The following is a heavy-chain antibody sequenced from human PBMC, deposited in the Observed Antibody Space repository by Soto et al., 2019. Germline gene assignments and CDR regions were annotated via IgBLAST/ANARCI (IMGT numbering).Heavy chain of an antibody. Sequence: PGGSLRLCCAASGFTFSDYWMSWVRQAPGKGPEWVANIKFDGSVKQYVDSVRGRFTISRDNSRNSLFLQMNSLRAGDTAVYYCVKDGGYCSSTTCYSPRNHYFDSWGQGTLVTVSS. CDR2: IKFDGSVK. D-gene: IGHD2-2*01. V-gene: IGHV3-7*03. CDR1: GFTFSDYW. J-gene: IGHJ4*02. CDR3: VKDGGYCSSTTCYSPRNHYFDS.